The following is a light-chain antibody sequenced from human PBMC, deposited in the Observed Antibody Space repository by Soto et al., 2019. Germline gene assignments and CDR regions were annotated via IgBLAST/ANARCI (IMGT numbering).Light chain of an antibody. CDR2: DVS. CDR1: SSDVGGYNY. Sequence: QSVLTQPASVSGSPGQSITISCTGTSSDVGGYNYVSWYQQHPGQAPKLMIYDVSNRPSGVSNRFSGSKSGNTASLTISGLQAEDEADYYCSSYTSSSTLVVFGGGTKLTGL. V-gene: IGLV2-14*01. J-gene: IGLJ2*01. CDR3: SSYTSSSTLVV.